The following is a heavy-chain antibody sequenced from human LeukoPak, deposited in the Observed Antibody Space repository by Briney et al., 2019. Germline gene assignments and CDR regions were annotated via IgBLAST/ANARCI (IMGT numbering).Heavy chain of an antibody. J-gene: IGHJ4*02. CDR2: IRTNSEGGTT. Sequence: GGSLRLSCAASGLNFKIAWMSWVRQAPGKELEWVGRIRTNSEGGTTDYAAPMKGKFTISRDDSKNMVYLQMNSLETEDTAVYYCNTGYSYGYGHWGQGTLVTVSS. D-gene: IGHD5-18*01. CDR3: NTGYSYGYGH. CDR1: GLNFKIAW. V-gene: IGHV3-15*01.